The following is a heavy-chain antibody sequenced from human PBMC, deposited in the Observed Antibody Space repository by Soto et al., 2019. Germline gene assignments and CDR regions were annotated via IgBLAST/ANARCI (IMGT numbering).Heavy chain of an antibody. CDR1: GFTFSSYS. CDR3: VSVYSSSWYNPLGLQSGLGVDY. J-gene: IGHJ4*02. V-gene: IGHV3-48*02. CDR2: ISSSSSTI. Sequence: PGGSLRLSCAASGFTFSSYSMNWVRQAPGKGLEWVSYISSSSSTIYYADSVKGRFTISRDNAKNSLYLQMNSLRDEDTAVYYCVSVYSSSWYNPLGLQSGLGVDYWGQGTLVTVSS. D-gene: IGHD6-13*01.